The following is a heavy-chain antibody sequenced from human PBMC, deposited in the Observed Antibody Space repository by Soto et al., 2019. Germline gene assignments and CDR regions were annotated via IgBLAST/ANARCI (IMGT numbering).Heavy chain of an antibody. J-gene: IGHJ6*02. V-gene: IGHV1-46*01. CDR1: GYTFTSYY. D-gene: IGHD3-10*01. CDR3: ARDHGGSVNKGRGMDV. Sequence: QVQLVQSGAEVKKPGAAVKVSCKASGYTFTSYYMHWVRQAPGQGLERMGIINPSGGSTSYAEKFQSRVTTTRDTSTSTVYMELSSLRSEDTAVYYCARDHGGSVNKGRGMDVWGQGTTVTVSS. CDR2: INPSGGST.